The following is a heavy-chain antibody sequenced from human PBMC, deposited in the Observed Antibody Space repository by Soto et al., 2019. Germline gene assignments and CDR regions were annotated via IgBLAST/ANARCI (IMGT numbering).Heavy chain of an antibody. D-gene: IGHD6-19*01. CDR2: ISAYNGNT. Sequence: QVQLVQSGAEVKKPGASVKVSCKASGYTLTSYGISWVRQAPGQGLEWMGWISAYNGNTNYAQKLQGRVTMTTDTSTSTAYMELRSLRSDDTAVYYCARVVGIAVAGTFFHYYGRDVWGQGTTVTVSS. J-gene: IGHJ6*02. CDR3: ARVVGIAVAGTFFHYYGRDV. V-gene: IGHV1-18*01. CDR1: GYTLTSYG.